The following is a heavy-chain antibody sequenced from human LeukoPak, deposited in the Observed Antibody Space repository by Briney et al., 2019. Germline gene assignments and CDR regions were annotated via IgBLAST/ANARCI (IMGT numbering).Heavy chain of an antibody. D-gene: IGHD3-9*01. CDR3: ARGHYDVLAASYKWTPDY. CDR2: ITSGGGYI. J-gene: IGHJ4*02. Sequence: GGSLRLSCAASGFTFNTFNMSWVRQAPGKGLEWVSTITSGGGYIYYADSVKGRFTTSRDNAKNSLSLQLNSLRVEDTAVYYCARGHYDVLAASYKWTPDYWGQGTLVTVSS. CDR1: GFTFNTFN. V-gene: IGHV3-21*01.